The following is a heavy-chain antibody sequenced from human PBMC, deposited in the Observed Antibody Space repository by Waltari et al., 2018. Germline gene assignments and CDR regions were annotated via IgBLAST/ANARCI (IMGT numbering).Heavy chain of an antibody. CDR1: GFTFSSYA. V-gene: IGHV3-23*03. D-gene: IGHD6-13*01. J-gene: IGHJ6*03. CDR2: IYSGGST. CDR3: AKGRIAAAGTIYYYYYYYMDV. Sequence: EVQLLESGGGLVQPGGSLRLSCAASGFTFSSYAMSWVSQAPGKGLEWVSVIYSGGSTYYADTVKGRFTISRDNSKNTLYLQMNSLRAEDTAVYYCAKGRIAAAGTIYYYYYYYMDVWGKGTTVTVSS.